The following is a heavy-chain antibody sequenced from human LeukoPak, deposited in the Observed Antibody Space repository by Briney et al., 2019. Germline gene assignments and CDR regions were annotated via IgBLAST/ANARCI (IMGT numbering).Heavy chain of an antibody. CDR1: GYTLTELS. CDR2: FDPEDGET. CDR3: ATLPYSIAADDFDY. Sequence: EASVKVSCKVSGYTLTELSMHWVRQAPGKGLEWMGGFDPEDGETIYAQKFQGRVTMTEDTSTDTAYMELSSLRSEDTAVYYCATLPYSIAADDFDYWGQGTLVTVSS. V-gene: IGHV1-24*01. D-gene: IGHD6-13*01. J-gene: IGHJ4*02.